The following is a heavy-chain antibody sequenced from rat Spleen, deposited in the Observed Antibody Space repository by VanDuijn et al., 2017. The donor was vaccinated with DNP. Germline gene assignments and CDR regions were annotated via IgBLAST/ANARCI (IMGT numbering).Heavy chain of an antibody. CDR1: GFTFSDYY. D-gene: IGHD1-10*01. CDR2: LTYDGGNT. CDR3: ARPIYNNHGGFAY. Sequence: VQLVESGGGLVQPGRSLKLSCAASGFTFSDYYMAWVRQAPTKGLEWVAYLTYDGGNTYYRDSVKGRFTISRDNAKSTLYLQMNSLRSEDMATYYCARPIYNNHGGFAYWGQGTLVTVSS. J-gene: IGHJ3*01. V-gene: IGHV5-22*01.